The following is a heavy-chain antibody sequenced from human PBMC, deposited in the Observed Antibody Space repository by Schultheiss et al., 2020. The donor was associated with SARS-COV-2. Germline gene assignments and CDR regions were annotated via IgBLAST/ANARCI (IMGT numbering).Heavy chain of an antibody. D-gene: IGHD3-3*01. CDR2: IYSGGST. CDR3: ARIPGVYDFWSGYFV. V-gene: IGHV3-53*04. J-gene: IGHJ4*02. Sequence: GGSLRLSCAASGFTFSSYGMHWVRQPPGKGLEWVSVIYSGGSTYYADSVKGRFTISRHNSKNTLYLQMNSLRAEDTAVYYCARIPGVYDFWSGYFVWGQGTLVTVSS. CDR1: GFTFSSYG.